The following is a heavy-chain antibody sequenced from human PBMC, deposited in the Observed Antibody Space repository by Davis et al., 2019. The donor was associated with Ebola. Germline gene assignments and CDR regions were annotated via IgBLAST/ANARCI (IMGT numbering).Heavy chain of an antibody. Sequence: SETLSLTCAVYGGSFSGYYWSWIRQPPGKGLQWIGEITYSGSTKYNPSLKSRVTISVDTSKNQFSLKLSSVTAADTAVYYCARGYDYIWGSYHLYFDYWGQGTLVTVSS. CDR2: ITYSGST. CDR3: ARGYDYIWGSYHLYFDY. V-gene: IGHV4-34*01. D-gene: IGHD3-16*02. J-gene: IGHJ4*02. CDR1: GGSFSGYY.